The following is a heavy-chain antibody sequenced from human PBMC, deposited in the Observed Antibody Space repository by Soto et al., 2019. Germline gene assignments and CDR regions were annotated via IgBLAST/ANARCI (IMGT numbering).Heavy chain of an antibody. D-gene: IGHD3-22*01. V-gene: IGHV4-59*01. J-gene: IGHJ4*02. CDR3: ASLRGVAEAYDYSSGAFDY. Sequence: QVQLQESGPGLVKPSETLSLTCTVSGGSISSYYWSCMRQPPGKGLERIGYIYYSGSTNYNPSLKSRFSISVDTSKNQFSLKLSSVTAADTAVYYFASLRGVAEAYDYSSGAFDYWGQGTLVTVSS. CDR1: GGSISSYY. CDR2: IYYSGST.